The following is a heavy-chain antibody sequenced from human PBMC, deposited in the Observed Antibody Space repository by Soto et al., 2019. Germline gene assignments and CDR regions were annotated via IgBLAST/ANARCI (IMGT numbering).Heavy chain of an antibody. J-gene: IGHJ4*02. CDR1: GGSVSSGSYY. CDR3: ARESVAAAAGCFDY. CDR2: IYYSGST. Sequence: QVQLQESGPGLVKPSETLSLTCTVSGGSVSSGSYYWSWIRQPPGKGLEWIGYIYYSGSTNYNPSLKSGVTISVDTSKNQFSLKLSSVTAADTAVYYCARESVAAAAGCFDYWGQGTLVTVSS. D-gene: IGHD6-13*01. V-gene: IGHV4-61*01.